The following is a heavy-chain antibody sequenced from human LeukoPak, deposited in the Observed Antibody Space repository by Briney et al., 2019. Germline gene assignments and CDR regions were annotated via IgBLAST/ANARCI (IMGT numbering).Heavy chain of an antibody. J-gene: IGHJ6*03. Sequence: SVKVSCKASGGTFSSYAISWVRQAPGQGLEWMGGIIPIFGTANYAQKFQGRVTITADESTSTAYMELSSLRSEDTAVYYCASGITIFGVVPARPKPYYYYYMDVWGKGTTVTVSS. D-gene: IGHD3-3*01. CDR2: IIPIFGTA. CDR3: ASGITIFGVVPARPKPYYYYYMDV. V-gene: IGHV1-69*01. CDR1: GGTFSSYA.